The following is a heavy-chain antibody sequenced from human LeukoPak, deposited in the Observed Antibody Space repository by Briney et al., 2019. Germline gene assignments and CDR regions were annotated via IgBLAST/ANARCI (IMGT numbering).Heavy chain of an antibody. D-gene: IGHD3-10*01. V-gene: IGHV3-30*18. Sequence: GGSLRLSCAASGFTFSSYGMYWVRQAPGKGLEWVAAISYDGNNKYYADSVKGRFTISSDNSKKMLYLQMNSLRAEDTAVYYCAKDLLSSRGPSYYFDYWGQGTLVTVSS. CDR2: ISYDGNNK. J-gene: IGHJ4*02. CDR3: AKDLLSSRGPSYYFDY. CDR1: GFTFSSYG.